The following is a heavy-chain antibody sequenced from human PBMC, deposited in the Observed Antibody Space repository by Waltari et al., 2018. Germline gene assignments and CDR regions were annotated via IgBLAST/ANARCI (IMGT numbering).Heavy chain of an antibody. CDR3: ARVASMVRAYYF. CDR1: GYPFTSYH. Sequence: QVQLVQSGAEVKKPGASVKLSCKASGYPFTSYHIHWVRQAPGLGLVWMGTINPATDSATYAQSFQGRVTMTRDTSTSTFYMELSSLRSEDTAVYYCARVASMVRAYYFWGQGTLVTVSS. CDR2: INPATDSA. V-gene: IGHV1-46*01. J-gene: IGHJ4*02. D-gene: IGHD3-10*01.